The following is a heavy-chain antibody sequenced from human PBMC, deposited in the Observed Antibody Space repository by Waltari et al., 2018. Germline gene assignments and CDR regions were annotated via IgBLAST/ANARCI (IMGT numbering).Heavy chain of an antibody. D-gene: IGHD2-15*01. CDR3: ASMCCSGGLTDY. V-gene: IGHV4-38-2*01. CDR2: IYHSGST. Sequence: QVQLQESGPGLVKPSETLSLTCAVSGYSISSGYYWGWIRQPPGKGLEWIGSIYHSGSTYYNPSLKSRVTISVDTSKNQFSLKLSSVTAADTAVYYCASMCCSGGLTDYWGQGTLVTVS. CDR1: GYSISSGYY. J-gene: IGHJ4*02.